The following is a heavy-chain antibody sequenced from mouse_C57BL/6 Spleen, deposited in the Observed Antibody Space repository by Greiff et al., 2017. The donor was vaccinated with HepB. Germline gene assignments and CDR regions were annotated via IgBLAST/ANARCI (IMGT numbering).Heavy chain of an antibody. CDR2: IYPGDGDT. CDR3: ARGTNWFFDG. D-gene: IGHD3-3*01. J-gene: IGHJ1*03. V-gene: IGHV1-82*01. Sequence: VQLQQSGPELVKPGASVKISCKASGYAFSSSWLHWVKQRPGQGLEWIGRIYPGDGDTNYNGKFKGKATLTADKSSSTAYMQLSSLTSEDSAVYFSARGTNWFFDGGGTGTTVTVSS. CDR1: GYAFSSSW.